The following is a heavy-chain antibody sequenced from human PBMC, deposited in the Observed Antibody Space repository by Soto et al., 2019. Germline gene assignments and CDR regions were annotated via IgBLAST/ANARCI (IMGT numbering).Heavy chain of an antibody. CDR3: ARDRGPYYDILTGYYVAKGGGVFDI. D-gene: IGHD3-9*01. V-gene: IGHV3-48*02. CDR2: ISSSSSTI. Sequence: GGSLRLSCAASGFTFDNYAMHWVRQAPGKGLEWVSGISSSSSTIYYADSVKGRFTISRDNAKNSLYLQMNSLRDEDTAVYYCARDRGPYYDILTGYYVAKGGGVFDIWGQGTMVTVSS. J-gene: IGHJ3*02. CDR1: GFTFDNYA.